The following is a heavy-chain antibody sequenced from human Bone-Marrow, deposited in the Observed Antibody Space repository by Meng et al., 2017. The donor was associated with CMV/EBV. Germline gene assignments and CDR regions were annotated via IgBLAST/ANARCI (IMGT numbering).Heavy chain of an antibody. D-gene: IGHD1-26*01. CDR3: ARGPSGSYFRPFDY. CDR1: GYTFTSYG. CDR2: ISAYNGDT. Sequence: QVQLVQSGVEVKKPGASVKVSCKASGYTFTSYGISWVRQAPGQGLEWVGWISAYNGDTNYAQKLQGRVTMTTDTSTNSAYMELRSLRSDDTAVYYCARGPSGSYFRPFDYWGQGTLVTVSS. V-gene: IGHV1-18*01. J-gene: IGHJ4*02.